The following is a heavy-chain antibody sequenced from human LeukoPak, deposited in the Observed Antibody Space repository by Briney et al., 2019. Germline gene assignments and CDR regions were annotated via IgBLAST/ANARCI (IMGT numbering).Heavy chain of an antibody. Sequence: PGGSLRLSCAASGFTFSSYEMNWVRQAPGKGLEWVSYISSSGSTIYYADSVKGRFTISRDNAKNTLYLQMNSLRAEDTAVYYCARSYSLYYYYMDVWGKGTTVTISS. CDR1: GFTFSSYE. D-gene: IGHD2-21*01. V-gene: IGHV3-48*03. CDR2: ISSSGSTI. J-gene: IGHJ6*03. CDR3: ARSYSLYYYYMDV.